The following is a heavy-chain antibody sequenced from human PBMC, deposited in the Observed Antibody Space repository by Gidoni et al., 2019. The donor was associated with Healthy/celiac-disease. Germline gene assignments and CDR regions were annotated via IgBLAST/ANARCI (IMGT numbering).Heavy chain of an antibody. V-gene: IGHV6-1*01. D-gene: IGHD6-19*01. CDR1: GDSVSSKRSA. CDR2: TYDRFKLYN. CDR3: ARDRQWLVKSYYYYYGMDV. J-gene: IGHJ6*02. Sequence: QVQLQQSGPGLVKPSHTLPLTCAISGDSVSSKRSAWNWIRQSPSRCLELLGRTYDRFKLYNDYALSVKSRITIYPDTSKNQFSLQLNSVTPEDTAVYYCARDRQWLVKSYYYYYGMDVWGQGTTVTVSS.